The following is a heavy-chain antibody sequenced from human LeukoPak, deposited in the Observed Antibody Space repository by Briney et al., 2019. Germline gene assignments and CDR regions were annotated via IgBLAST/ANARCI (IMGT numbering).Heavy chain of an antibody. D-gene: IGHD1-1*01. J-gene: IGHJ4*02. CDR3: AKGQETESRLDS. Sequence: GGSLRLSCVASGFTFTGHSMHWVRQAPGKGLEWVSGIRHSDGNTYYADSVKGRFTISSDKSKNILFLQMNSLRAEDTALYYCAKGQETESRLDSWGQGTLVTVSS. CDR1: GFTFTGHS. CDR2: IRHSDGNT. V-gene: IGHV3-23*01.